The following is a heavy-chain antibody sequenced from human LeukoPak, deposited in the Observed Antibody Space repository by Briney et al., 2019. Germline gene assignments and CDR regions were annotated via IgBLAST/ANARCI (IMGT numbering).Heavy chain of an antibody. Sequence: ASVKVSCKTSGYRFTRYDLNWVRQTTGQGLAWMGWMNPHSGTTGYAQKFQGRLTLPRNTSISTAYLELSSLTSEDTAVYYCARGGLYYYYMDVWGKGTTVTISS. CDR2: MNPHSGTT. CDR1: GYRFTRYD. V-gene: IGHV1-8*01. CDR3: ARGGLYYYYMDV. J-gene: IGHJ6*03.